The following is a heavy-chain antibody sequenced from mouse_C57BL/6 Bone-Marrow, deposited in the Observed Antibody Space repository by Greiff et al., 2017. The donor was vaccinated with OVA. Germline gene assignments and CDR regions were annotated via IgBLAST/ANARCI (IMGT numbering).Heavy chain of an antibody. CDR1: GYAFTNYL. CDR3: ASRYSTVVARDLDY. CDR2: INPGSGGT. Sequence: QVQLQQSGAELVRPGTSVKVSCKASGYAFTNYLIEWVKQRPGQGLEWIGVINPGSGGTNYNEKFKGKATLTADKSSSTAYMQLSSLTSEDSAVYFCASRYSTVVARDLDYWGQGTTLTVSS. V-gene: IGHV1-54*01. J-gene: IGHJ2*01. D-gene: IGHD1-1*01.